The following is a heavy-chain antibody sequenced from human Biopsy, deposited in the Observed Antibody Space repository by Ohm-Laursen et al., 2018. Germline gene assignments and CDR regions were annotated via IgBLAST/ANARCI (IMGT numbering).Heavy chain of an antibody. CDR2: IYYSGST. Sequence: TLSLTCTVSGGSISNNNYYWGWIRQPPGKGLKWVGSIYYSGSTNYNPSLKSRVTISADTSKSQLSLHLTSVTAADTAVYYCASRGLVMASDYYFDDWGQGTLVTVSS. CDR1: GGSISNNNYY. V-gene: IGHV4-61*05. CDR3: ASRGLVMASDYYFDD. J-gene: IGHJ4*02. D-gene: IGHD3/OR15-3a*01.